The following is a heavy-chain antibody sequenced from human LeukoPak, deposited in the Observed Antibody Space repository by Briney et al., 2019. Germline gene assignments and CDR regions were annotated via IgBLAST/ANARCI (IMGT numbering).Heavy chain of an antibody. CDR3: AKDDYSSLGVSLIDY. Sequence: GGSLRLSCAASGFTFDDYAMHWVRQAPGKGLEWVSGISWNSGSIGYADSVKGRFTISRDNAKNSLYLQMNSLRAEDTALYYCAKDDYSSLGVSLIDYWGQGTLVTVSS. D-gene: IGHD4-11*01. J-gene: IGHJ4*02. V-gene: IGHV3-9*01. CDR1: GFTFDDYA. CDR2: ISWNSGSI.